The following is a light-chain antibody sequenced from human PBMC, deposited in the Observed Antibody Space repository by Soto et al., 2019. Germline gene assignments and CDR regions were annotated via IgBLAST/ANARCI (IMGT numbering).Light chain of an antibody. V-gene: IGKV1-5*01. CDR1: QSISNC. CDR2: DAS. J-gene: IGKJ4*01. CDR3: QQYSSYGT. Sequence: DIQMTQSPSTLSSSVGDRATLSCRASQSISNCLAWYQQKPGKAPKFLIYDASNLESGVPSRFSGSGSGTEFTLTISSLQPDDFATYYCQQYSSYGTFGGGTKVDIK.